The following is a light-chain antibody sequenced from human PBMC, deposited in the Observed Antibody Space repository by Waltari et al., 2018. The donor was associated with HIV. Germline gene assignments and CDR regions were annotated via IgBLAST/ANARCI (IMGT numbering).Light chain of an antibody. V-gene: IGLV1-47*01. CDR1: TSNIETEA. J-gene: IGLJ3*02. Sequence: QSVLTQPPSVSGTPGQTVTISCSGSTSNIETEALYWYQQLQGTAPKLLIYRNYKRPAGVSDRFACAKSGASASLVISGLRSEDEAHYYCVSYDSRLDERLFGGGTKLTVL. CDR2: RNY. CDR3: VSYDSRLDERL.